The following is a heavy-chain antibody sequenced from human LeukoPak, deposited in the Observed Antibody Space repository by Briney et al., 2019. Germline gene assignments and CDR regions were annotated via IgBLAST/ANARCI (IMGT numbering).Heavy chain of an antibody. V-gene: IGHV3-74*01. CDR2: INGDGSST. D-gene: IGHD3-3*01. CDR1: GFTFSSYW. CDR3: AKDLSKELLYRRGKYYFDY. J-gene: IGHJ4*02. Sequence: GGSLRLSCAASGFTFSSYWMNWVRQAPGKGLVWVSRINGDGSSTNYADSVKGRFTISRDNSKNTLYLQMNSLRAEDTAVYYCAKDLSKELLYRRGKYYFDYWGQGTLVTVSS.